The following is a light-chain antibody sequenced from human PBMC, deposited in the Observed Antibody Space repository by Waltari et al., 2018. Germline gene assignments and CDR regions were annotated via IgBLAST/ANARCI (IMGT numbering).Light chain of an antibody. J-gene: IGKJ1*01. Sequence: EIVLTQSPATLSLSPGERATLSCRASQSVSSYLAWYQQKPGQAPRLLIYDASHRATGNPARFIGRGSGTDFTLTISSLEPEDFAVYYCQQRSNWPRTFGQGTKVEIK. CDR1: QSVSSY. CDR2: DAS. CDR3: QQRSNWPRT. V-gene: IGKV3-11*01.